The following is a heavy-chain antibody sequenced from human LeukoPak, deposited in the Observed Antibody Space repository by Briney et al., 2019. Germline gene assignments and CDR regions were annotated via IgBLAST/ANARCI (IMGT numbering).Heavy chain of an antibody. D-gene: IGHD6-13*01. V-gene: IGHV3-20*01. CDR1: GFTFDDYG. Sequence: GGSLRLSCAASGFTFDDYGMSWVRQAPGKGLEWVSGINWNGGSTGYADSVKGRFTISRDNAKNSLYLQMNSLRAEDTALYHCARALPIAAAGYWFDPWGQGTLVTVSS. CDR3: ARALPIAAAGYWFDP. J-gene: IGHJ5*02. CDR2: INWNGGST.